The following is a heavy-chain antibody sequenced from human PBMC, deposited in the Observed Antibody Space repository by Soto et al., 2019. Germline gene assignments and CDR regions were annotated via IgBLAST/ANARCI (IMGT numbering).Heavy chain of an antibody. CDR1: GYTFTGYY. CDR3: ARATTITYYEFWSGYLAPEFDY. V-gene: IGHV1-2*04. D-gene: IGHD3-3*01. Sequence: ASVKVSCKASGYTFTGYYMHWVRQAPGQGLEWMGWINPNSGGTNYAQKFQGWVTMTRDTSISTAYMELSRLRSDDTAVYYCARATTITYYEFWSGYLAPEFDYWGQGTLVTVSS. J-gene: IGHJ4*02. CDR2: INPNSGGT.